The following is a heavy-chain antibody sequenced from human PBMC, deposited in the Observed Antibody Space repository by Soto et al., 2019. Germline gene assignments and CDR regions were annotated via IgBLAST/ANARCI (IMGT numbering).Heavy chain of an antibody. CDR2: ISAYNGNT. CDR3: ARDYCISTSCSPGPANWFDP. Sequence: GASVKVSCKASGYTFTSYGISWVRQAPGQGLEWMGWISAYNGNTNYAQKLQGRVTMTTDTSTSTAYMELRSLRSDDTAVYYCARDYCISTSCSPGPANWFDPWGQGTLVTVSS. V-gene: IGHV1-18*01. D-gene: IGHD2-2*01. J-gene: IGHJ5*02. CDR1: GYTFTSYG.